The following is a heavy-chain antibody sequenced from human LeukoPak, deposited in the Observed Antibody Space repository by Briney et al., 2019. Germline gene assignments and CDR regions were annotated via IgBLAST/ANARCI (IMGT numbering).Heavy chain of an antibody. V-gene: IGHV3-48*03. D-gene: IGHD5-18*01. CDR2: ISSSGSTI. J-gene: IGHJ4*02. Sequence: GSLRLSCAASGFTFSSYEMNWVRQAPGKGLGWVSYISSSGSTIYYADSVKGRFTISRDNAKNSLYLQMNSLRAEDTAVYYCARDRVRIQLWPTFDYWGQGTLVTVSS. CDR1: GFTFSSYE. CDR3: ARDRVRIQLWPTFDY.